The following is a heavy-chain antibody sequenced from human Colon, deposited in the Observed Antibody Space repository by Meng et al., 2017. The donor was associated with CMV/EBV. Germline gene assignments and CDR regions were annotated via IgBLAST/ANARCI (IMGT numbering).Heavy chain of an antibody. V-gene: IGHV4-61*01. CDR2: ISYSGNT. J-gene: IGHJ4*02. D-gene: IGHD6-19*01. CDR3: AREASGWSTGVDS. Sequence: VSGGSVNRCSYYWTWIRQPPGKGLEWIGYISYSGNTNYNPSLKSRLTIEVDTSRNQFSLKLTSVTAADTAMYYCAREASGWSTGVDSWGQGTLVTVSS. CDR1: GGSVNRCSYY.